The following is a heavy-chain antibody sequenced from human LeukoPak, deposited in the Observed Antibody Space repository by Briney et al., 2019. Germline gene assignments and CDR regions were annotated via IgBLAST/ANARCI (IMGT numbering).Heavy chain of an antibody. CDR3: ARAWQWLVTKGGYFDY. J-gene: IGHJ4*02. CDR2: IKQDGSEK. D-gene: IGHD6-19*01. Sequence: GGSLRLSCAASGLTFSSYSMSWVRQAPGKGLEWVANIKQDGSEKYYVDSVKGRFTISRDNAKNSLYLQMNSLRAEDTAVYYCARAWQWLVTKGGYFDYWGQGTLVTVSS. V-gene: IGHV3-7*01. CDR1: GLTFSSYS.